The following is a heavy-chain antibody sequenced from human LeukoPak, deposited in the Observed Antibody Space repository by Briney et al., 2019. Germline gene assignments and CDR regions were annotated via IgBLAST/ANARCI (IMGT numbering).Heavy chain of an antibody. Sequence: SETLSLTCTVSGGSISSSSYYWGWIRQPPGKGLEWIGYIYYSGSTNYNPSLKSRVTISVDTSKNQFSLKLSSVTAADTAVYYCARGGFGAFDIWGQGTMVTVSS. CDR2: IYYSGST. D-gene: IGHD3-16*01. J-gene: IGHJ3*02. CDR3: ARGGFGAFDI. V-gene: IGHV4-61*05. CDR1: GGSISSSSYY.